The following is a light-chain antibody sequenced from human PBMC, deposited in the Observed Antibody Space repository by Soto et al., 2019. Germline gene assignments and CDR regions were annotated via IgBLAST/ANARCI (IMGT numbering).Light chain of an antibody. CDR1: QGITDR. J-gene: IGKJ2*01. CDR3: QQYGNYPYT. Sequence: DIQMTQSPSSLSASVGDRVTLTCRASQGITDRLTWFQQKPGKAPKSLIYDASTLQYGVPSRFSGGGSGTDVTLTISSLQPEDSATYYCQQYGNYPYTFGLGTKLEIK. V-gene: IGKV1-16*01. CDR2: DAS.